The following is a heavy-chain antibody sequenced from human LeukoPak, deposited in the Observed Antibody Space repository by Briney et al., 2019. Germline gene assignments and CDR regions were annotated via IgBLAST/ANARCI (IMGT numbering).Heavy chain of an antibody. CDR2: IWYDGSNK. Sequence: QPGRSLRLTCAASGFTFSSYGMHWVRQAPGKGLEWVAVIWYDGSNKYYADSVKGRFTISRGNSKNTLYLQMNSLRAEDTAVYYCARELRAFDIWGQGTMVTVSS. D-gene: IGHD4-17*01. CDR3: ARELRAFDI. J-gene: IGHJ3*02. CDR1: GFTFSSYG. V-gene: IGHV3-33*01.